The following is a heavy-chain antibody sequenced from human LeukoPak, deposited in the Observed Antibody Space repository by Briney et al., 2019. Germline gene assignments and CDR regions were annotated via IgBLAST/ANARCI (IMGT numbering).Heavy chain of an antibody. V-gene: IGHV3-30-3*01. J-gene: IGHJ4*02. CDR2: ISYDGSNK. Sequence: GRSLRLSCAASGFIFSSYAMHWVRQAPGKGLEWVAVISYDGSNKYYADSVKGRFTISRDNSKNTLYLQMNSLRAEDTAVYYCARDESIVVVVAARPYYFDYWGQGTLVTVSS. CDR3: ARDESIVVVVAARPYYFDY. D-gene: IGHD2-15*01. CDR1: GFIFSSYA.